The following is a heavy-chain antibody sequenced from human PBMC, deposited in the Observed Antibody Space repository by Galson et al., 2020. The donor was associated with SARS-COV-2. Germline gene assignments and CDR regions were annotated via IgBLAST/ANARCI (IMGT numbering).Heavy chain of an antibody. CDR3: AKYDAGLL. V-gene: IGHV3-7*01. J-gene: IGHJ3*01. Sequence: GGSLRLSCAGSGFTISRYWMNWVRQAPGKGLEWVANIKPDGSQKQYVDSVKGRFVISRDNAQNSVYLQMNSLRAEDTAVCYCAKYDAGLLWDQGTMVTVSS. D-gene: IGHD3-3*01. CDR1: GFTISRYW. CDR2: IKPDGSQK.